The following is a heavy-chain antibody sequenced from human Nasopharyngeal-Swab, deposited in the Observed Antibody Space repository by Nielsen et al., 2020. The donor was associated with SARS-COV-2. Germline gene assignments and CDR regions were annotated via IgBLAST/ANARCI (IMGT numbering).Heavy chain of an antibody. J-gene: IGHJ3*02. Sequence: SETLSLTCAVYGGSFSGYYWNWIRQPPGKGLEWIGEINHSGSTYYNPSLKSRLTISVHTSKNHFSLKLTSVTAADTAVYYCARARITMIVVVDAFDIWGQGTMVTVSS. CDR1: GGSFSGYY. CDR2: INHSGST. CDR3: ARARITMIVVVDAFDI. D-gene: IGHD3-22*01. V-gene: IGHV4-34*01.